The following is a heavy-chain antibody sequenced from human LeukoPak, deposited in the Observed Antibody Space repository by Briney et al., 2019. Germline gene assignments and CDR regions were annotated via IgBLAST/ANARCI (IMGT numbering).Heavy chain of an antibody. V-gene: IGHV4-39*01. CDR1: GGSISSSSYY. CDR2: IYSSGST. Sequence: SETLSLTCTVSGGSISSSSYYRGWIRQPPGKGLEWIGSIYSSGSTYYNPSLKSRVTISVDTSKNQFSLKLSSVTAADTAVYYCARHATVTTSQFDYWGQGTLVTVSS. D-gene: IGHD4-17*01. CDR3: ARHATVTTSQFDY. J-gene: IGHJ4*02.